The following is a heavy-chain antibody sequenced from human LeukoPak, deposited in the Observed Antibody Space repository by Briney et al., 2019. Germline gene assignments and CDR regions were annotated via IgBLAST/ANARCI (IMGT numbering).Heavy chain of an antibody. CDR3: ARGVYYYGMDV. J-gene: IGHJ6*02. CDR2: ISWNSGSI. CDR1: GFTFDDYA. V-gene: IGHV3-9*01. D-gene: IGHD2-8*01. Sequence: GRSLRLSCAASGFTFDDYAMHWVRQAPGKGLEWVSGISWNSGSIGYADSVKGRFTISRDNAKNSLYLQMNSLRAEDTALYYCARGVYYYGMDVWGQGTTVTVSS.